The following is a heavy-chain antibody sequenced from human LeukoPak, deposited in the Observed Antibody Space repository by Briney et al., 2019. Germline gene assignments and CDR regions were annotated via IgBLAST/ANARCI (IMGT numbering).Heavy chain of an antibody. V-gene: IGHV4-59*08. CDR3: ARHGTGTGYPLDY. D-gene: IGHD3/OR15-3a*01. CDR1: GVSINSHY. CDR2: GHYSGTT. Sequence: PSETLSRTCTVSGVSINSHYWSWIRQSPGKGLEWIAYGHYSGTTNYNPYLKSRVTISVGTSKNQFSLKLTSVSAADTAMYYCARHGTGTGYPLDYWGLGTLVTVSS. J-gene: IGHJ4*02.